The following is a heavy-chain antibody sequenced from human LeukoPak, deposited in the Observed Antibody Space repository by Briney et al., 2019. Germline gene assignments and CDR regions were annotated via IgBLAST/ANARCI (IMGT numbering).Heavy chain of an antibody. V-gene: IGHV4-39*01. CDR3: ARLSGGTMGKDAFDI. CDR1: GGSISSSSYY. D-gene: IGHD3-10*01. Sequence: SSETLSLTCTVSGGSISSSSYYWGWIRQPPGKGLEWIGSIYYSGCTYYNPSRKSIITISVDTSKNPVSLKLSSVTAADTAVYYCARLSGGTMGKDAFDIWGQGTMVTVSS. CDR2: IYYSGCT. J-gene: IGHJ3*02.